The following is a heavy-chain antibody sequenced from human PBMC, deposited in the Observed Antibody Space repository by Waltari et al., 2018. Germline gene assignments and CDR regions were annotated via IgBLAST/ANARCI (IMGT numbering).Heavy chain of an antibody. Sequence: QVQLVQSGAEVKKPGSSVKVSCKASGGTFSSYAISWVRQAPGQGLEWMGGIIPSFGTANYAQKYQGRVTMTADESTSTAYMELSSLRSEDTAVYYCARLAYCGGDCYSGVDYWGQGTLVTVSS. CDR3: ARLAYCGGDCYSGVDY. CDR2: IIPSFGTA. CDR1: GGTFSSYA. D-gene: IGHD2-21*02. V-gene: IGHV1-69*01. J-gene: IGHJ4*02.